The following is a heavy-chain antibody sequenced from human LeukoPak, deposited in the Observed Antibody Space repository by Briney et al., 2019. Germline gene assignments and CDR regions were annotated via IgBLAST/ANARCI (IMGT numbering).Heavy chain of an antibody. J-gene: IGHJ5*02. CDR3: ARGGVYYYGSGSSNWFDP. CDR2: IYYSGSI. CDR1: GGSISSYY. D-gene: IGHD3-10*01. V-gene: IGHV4-59*01. Sequence: SETLSLTCSVSGGSISSYYWSWIRQPPGKGLEWIGYIYYSGSINYNPSLKSRVTISVDTSKNQFSLKLSSVTAADTAVYYCARGGVYYYGSGSSNWFDPWGQGTLVTVSS.